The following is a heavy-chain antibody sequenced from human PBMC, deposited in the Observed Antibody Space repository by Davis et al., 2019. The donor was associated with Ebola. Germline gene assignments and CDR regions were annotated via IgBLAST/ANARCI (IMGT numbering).Heavy chain of an antibody. CDR1: GFTFSGSA. CDR2: IRSKANSYAT. Sequence: GGSLRLSCAASGFTFSGSAMHWVRQASGKGLEWVGRIRSKANSYATAYAASVKGRFTISRDDSKNTAYLQMNSLRSEDTAVYYCARDLRDRLRFHYYYYYGMDVWGQGTTVTVSS. D-gene: IGHD3-10*01. CDR3: ARDLRDRLRFHYYYYYGMDV. V-gene: IGHV3-73*01. J-gene: IGHJ6*02.